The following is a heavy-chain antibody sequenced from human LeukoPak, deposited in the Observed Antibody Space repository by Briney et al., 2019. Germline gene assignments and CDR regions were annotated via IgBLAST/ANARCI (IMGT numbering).Heavy chain of an antibody. Sequence: GGSLRLSCAASGFTFSDYYMSWIRQAPGKGLEWVSYISSSGSTIYYADSVKGRFTISRDNAKNSLYLQMNSLRAEDTAVYYCAKLLLAYCSGGSCSGYWGQGTLVTVSS. J-gene: IGHJ4*02. CDR3: AKLLLAYCSGGSCSGY. CDR2: ISSSGSTI. CDR1: GFTFSDYY. D-gene: IGHD2-15*01. V-gene: IGHV3-11*04.